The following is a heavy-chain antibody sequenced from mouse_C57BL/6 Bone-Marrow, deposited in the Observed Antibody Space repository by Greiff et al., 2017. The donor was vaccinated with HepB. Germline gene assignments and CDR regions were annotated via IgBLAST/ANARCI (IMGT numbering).Heavy chain of an antibody. D-gene: IGHD2-5*01. CDR2: IDPETGGT. J-gene: IGHJ2*01. CDR1: GYTFTDYE. CDR3: TRRDYSNFYYFDY. Sequence: VQLQQSGAELVRPGASVTLSCKASGYTFTDYEMHWVKQTPVHGLEWIGAIDPETGGTAYNQKFKGKAILTADKSSSTAYMELRILTSEDSAVYYCTRRDYSNFYYFDYWGQGTTLTVSS. V-gene: IGHV1-15*01.